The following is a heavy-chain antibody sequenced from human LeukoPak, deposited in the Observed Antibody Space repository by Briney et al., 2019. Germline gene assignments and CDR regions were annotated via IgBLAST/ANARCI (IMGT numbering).Heavy chain of an antibody. CDR1: GFTFSSYS. V-gene: IGHV3-23*01. CDR3: AKGSRYFDWPPPDY. Sequence: GGSLRLSCAASGFTFSSYSMNWVRQAPGKGLEWVSAISGSGGSTYYADSVKGRFTISRDNSKNTLYLQMNSLRAEDTAVYYCAKGSRYFDWPPPDYWGQGTLVTVSS. D-gene: IGHD3-9*01. CDR2: ISGSGGST. J-gene: IGHJ4*02.